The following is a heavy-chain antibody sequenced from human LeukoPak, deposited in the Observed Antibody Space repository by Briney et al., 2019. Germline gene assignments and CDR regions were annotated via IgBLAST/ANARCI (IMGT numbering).Heavy chain of an antibody. D-gene: IGHD5-18*01. V-gene: IGHV3-30*04. CDR1: GFTFSSYA. Sequence: GGSLRLSCAASGFTFSSYAMHWVRQAPGKGLEWVAVISYDGSNKYYADSVKGRFTISRDNSKNTLYLQMNSLRAEDTAVYYCARDPDVDTAMVPDYFDYWGQGTLVTVSS. J-gene: IGHJ4*02. CDR3: ARDPDVDTAMVPDYFDY. CDR2: ISYDGSNK.